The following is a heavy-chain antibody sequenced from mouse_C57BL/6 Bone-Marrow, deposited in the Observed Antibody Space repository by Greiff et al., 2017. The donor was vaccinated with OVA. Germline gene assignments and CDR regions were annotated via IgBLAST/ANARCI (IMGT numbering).Heavy chain of an antibody. CDR3: ASRPIYYAMDY. V-gene: IGHV5-6*02. J-gene: IGHJ4*01. Sequence: DVKLVESGGDLVKPGGSLKLSCAASGFTFSSYGMSWVRQTPDKRLEWVATISSGGSYTYYPDSVKGRFTISRDNAKNTLYLQMSSLKSEDTAMYYCASRPIYYAMDYWGQGTSVTVSS. CDR1: GFTFSSYG. D-gene: IGHD6-5*01. CDR2: ISSGGSYT.